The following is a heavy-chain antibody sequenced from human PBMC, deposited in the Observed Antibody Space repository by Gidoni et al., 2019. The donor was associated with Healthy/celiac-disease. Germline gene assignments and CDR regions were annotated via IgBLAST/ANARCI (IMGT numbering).Heavy chain of an antibody. D-gene: IGHD1-26*01. V-gene: IGHV3-33*01. CDR3: AREGGVGATFFDY. J-gene: IGHJ4*02. CDR1: GFTFSSYG. Sequence: QVQLVESGGGVVQPGRSLRLSCAASGFTFSSYGMHWVRQAPGKGLEWVAVIWYDGSNKYYADSVKGRFTISRDNSKNTLYLQMNSLRAEDTAVYYCAREGGVGATFFDYWGQGTLVTVSS. CDR2: IWYDGSNK.